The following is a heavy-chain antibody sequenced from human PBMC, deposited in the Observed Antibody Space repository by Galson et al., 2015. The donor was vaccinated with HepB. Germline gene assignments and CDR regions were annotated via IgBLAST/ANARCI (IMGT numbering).Heavy chain of an antibody. Sequence: SVKVSCKASGFTFTNYAISWVRQAPGQGLEWMGWISAYNGNSNYVQKLQGRVTMTTDTSTSTAYMELRSLRSDDTAVYYCARALGLSTVVTPDYWGQGTLVTVSS. CDR3: ARALGLSTVVTPDY. CDR2: ISAYNGNS. D-gene: IGHD4-23*01. J-gene: IGHJ4*02. CDR1: GFTFTNYA. V-gene: IGHV1-18*04.